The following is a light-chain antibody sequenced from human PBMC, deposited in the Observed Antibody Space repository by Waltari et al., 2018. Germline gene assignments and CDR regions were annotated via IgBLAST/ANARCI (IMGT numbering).Light chain of an antibody. CDR2: DAS. V-gene: IGKV1-33*01. CDR1: QDINNY. Sequence: DIQMTQSPSSMSASVGDRVSITCQASQDINNYLSWNQQKPGKAPKLLIYDASNLETGVPSRFSGSGSGTDFTFTINSLHPEDIATYYCQQYKSLPRTFGQGTKVQVK. J-gene: IGKJ1*01. CDR3: QQYKSLPRT.